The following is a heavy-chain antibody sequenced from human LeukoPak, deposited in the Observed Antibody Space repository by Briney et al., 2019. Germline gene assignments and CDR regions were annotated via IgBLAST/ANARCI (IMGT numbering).Heavy chain of an antibody. CDR2: IYHSGST. V-gene: IGHV4-61*08. D-gene: IGHD1-14*01. Sequence: SSETLSLTCTVSGGSISSGAYYWSWIRQPPGKGLEWIGYIYHSGSTNYNPSLKSRVTMSVDTSKNQFSLKLSSVTAADTAVYYCARERLGGNAFDIWGQGTMVTVSS. J-gene: IGHJ3*02. CDR3: ARERLGGNAFDI. CDR1: GGSISSGAYY.